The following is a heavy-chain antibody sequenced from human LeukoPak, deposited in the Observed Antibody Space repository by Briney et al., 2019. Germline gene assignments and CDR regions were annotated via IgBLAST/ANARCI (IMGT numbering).Heavy chain of an antibody. CDR1: GRPLNRCDYH. CDR2: VFYCGYS. V-gene: IGHV4-39*01. Sequence: WDPVSLLCTLCGRPLNRCDYHWGWIRQPPGGGLEWIGNVFYCGYSNFSPALKSRATISVYPSKIQFSLKLNSVNAADTAVYYCGRYSSSSGWFDPGGQGALVTVSS. CDR3: GRYSSSSGWFDP. J-gene: IGHJ5*02. D-gene: IGHD6-6*01.